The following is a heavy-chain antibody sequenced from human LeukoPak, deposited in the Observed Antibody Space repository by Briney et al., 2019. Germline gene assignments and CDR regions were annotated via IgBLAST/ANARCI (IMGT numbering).Heavy chain of an antibody. CDR1: GFTFDDYI. V-gene: IGHV3-43*01. D-gene: IGHD3-22*01. J-gene: IGHJ3*02. CDR3: AKARGLIGGAFDI. Sequence: PGGSLRLSCAAPGFTFDDYIMHWVRQAPGKGLEWVSLVSWDGDTTYYADSVKGRFTISRDNSKNSLYLQMNSLRTEDTALYYCAKARGLIGGAFDIWGQGTMVTVSS. CDR2: VSWDGDTT.